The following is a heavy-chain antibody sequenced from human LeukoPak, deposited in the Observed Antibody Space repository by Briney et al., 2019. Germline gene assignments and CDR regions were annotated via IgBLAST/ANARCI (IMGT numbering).Heavy chain of an antibody. J-gene: IGHJ4*02. CDR3: AREGSYYYDSSGLFDY. Sequence: PGGSLRLSCAASGLTLSNYNMNWVRQAPGKGPEWISYISVGSDATYYADAVKGRFTISRDNSKDTLYLQMNSLRAEDTAVYYCAREGSYYYDSSGLFDYWGQGTLVTVSS. V-gene: IGHV3-48*01. CDR2: ISVGSDAT. D-gene: IGHD3-22*01. CDR1: GLTLSNYN.